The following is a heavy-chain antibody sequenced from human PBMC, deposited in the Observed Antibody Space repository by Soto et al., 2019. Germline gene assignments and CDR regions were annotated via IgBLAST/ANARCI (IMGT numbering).Heavy chain of an antibody. CDR2: IYHSGST. J-gene: IGHJ5*02. CDR1: GGSISSGGYS. V-gene: IGHV4-30-2*01. D-gene: IGHD2-15*01. Sequence: QLQLQESGSGLVKPSQTLSLTCAVSGGSISSGGYSWSWIRQPPGKGLEWIGYIYHSGSTYYNPSRQSRVTLSVDRSKNQFSLKLSSGTAADTAVYYCARDIEGWFDPWGQGTLVTVSS. CDR3: ARDIEGWFDP.